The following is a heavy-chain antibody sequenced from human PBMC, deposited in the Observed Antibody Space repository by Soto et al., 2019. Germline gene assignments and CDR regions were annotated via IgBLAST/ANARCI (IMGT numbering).Heavy chain of an antibody. J-gene: IGHJ5*02. V-gene: IGHV4-4*02. CDR2: IYHSGST. D-gene: IGHD6-19*01. Sequence: QVQLQESGPGLVKPSGTLSLTCAVSGDSISSSNWWSWVRQPPGKGLEWIGEIYHSGSTNYNPSLESRGTRQVDRSQSQFARLLSSVAAAVTAGYYVARERWLSPNWFDPWGQGTLVPVSS. CDR1: GDSISSSNW. CDR3: ARERWLSPNWFDP.